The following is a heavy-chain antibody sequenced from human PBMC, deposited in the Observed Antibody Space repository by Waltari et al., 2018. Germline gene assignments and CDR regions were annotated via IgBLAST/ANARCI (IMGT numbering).Heavy chain of an antibody. V-gene: IGHV4-39*07. CDR2: IYYSGST. CDR1: GGSISSSSYY. CDR3: ARGYTYYYYYGMDV. D-gene: IGHD1-20*01. Sequence: QLQLQESGPGLVKPSETLSLTCTVSGGSISSSSYYWGWIRQPPGKGLEWIGSIYYSGSTYYNPSLQSRVTIAVDTSKNLFSLKLSSVTAADTAVYYCARGYTYYYYYGMDVWGQGTTVTVSS. J-gene: IGHJ6*02.